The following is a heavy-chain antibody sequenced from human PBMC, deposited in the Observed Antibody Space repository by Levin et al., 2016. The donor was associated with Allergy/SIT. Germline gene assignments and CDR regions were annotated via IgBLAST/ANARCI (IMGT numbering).Heavy chain of an antibody. CDR2: IYSGGNT. J-gene: IGHJ2*01. V-gene: IGHV3-53*01. Sequence: GESLKISCAASGFNVKNYYISWVRQAPGKGLEWVSIIYSGGNTFYADSVKGRFTISRDNSRNTLYLQMNSLRAEDTAVYYCARKNQYDSGGDFYVWWYFDVWGRGTLVTVSS. CDR1: GFNVKNYY. CDR3: ARKNQYDSGGDFYVWWYFDV. D-gene: IGHD3-22*01.